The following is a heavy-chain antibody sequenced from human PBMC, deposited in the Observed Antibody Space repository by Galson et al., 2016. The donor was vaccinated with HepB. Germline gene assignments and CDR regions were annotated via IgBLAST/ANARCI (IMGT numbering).Heavy chain of an antibody. V-gene: IGHV3-33*01. CDR1: GLTFSNYG. CDR3: ARYDPHNWFDP. J-gene: IGHJ5*02. Sequence: SLRLSCAASGLTFSNYGMHWLRQAPGKGLEWVALIFHDGNTQYYADSVKGRFTISRDNSKNTLYLQMSNLRADDTAVYYCARYDPHNWFDPWGQGTLVIVSS. CDR2: IFHDGNTQ. D-gene: IGHD1-1*01.